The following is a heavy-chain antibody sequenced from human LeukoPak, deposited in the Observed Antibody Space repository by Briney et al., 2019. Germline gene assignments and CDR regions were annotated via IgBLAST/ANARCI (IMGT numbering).Heavy chain of an antibody. D-gene: IGHD5-12*01. V-gene: IGHV1-2*02. CDR2: INPNSGGT. Sequence: ASVKVSCKASGYTFTGYYMHWVRQAPGQGLEWMGWINPNSGGTNYAQKFQGRVTMTRDTSTSTVYMELSSLRSEDTAVYYCARDMNNSGYDWGWAFDIWGQGTMVTVSS. CDR1: GYTFTGYY. J-gene: IGHJ3*02. CDR3: ARDMNNSGYDWGWAFDI.